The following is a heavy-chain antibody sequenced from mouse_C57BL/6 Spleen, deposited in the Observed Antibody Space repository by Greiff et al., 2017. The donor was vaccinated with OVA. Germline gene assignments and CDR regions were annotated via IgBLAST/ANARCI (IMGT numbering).Heavy chain of an antibody. J-gene: IGHJ3*01. D-gene: IGHD2-2*01. CDR3: ARDDGYDGSWFAY. CDR1: GYTFTSYW. CDR2: IDPNGGGT. V-gene: IGHV1-72*01. Sequence: VKLQQPGAELVKPGASVKLSCKASGYTFTSYWMHWVKQRPGRGLEWIGRIDPNGGGTKYNEKFKSKATLTVDKPSSTAYMQLSSLTSEDSAVYYCARDDGYDGSWFAYWGQGTLVTVSA.